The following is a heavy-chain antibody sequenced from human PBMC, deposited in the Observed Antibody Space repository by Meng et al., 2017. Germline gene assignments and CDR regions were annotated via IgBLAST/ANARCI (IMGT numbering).Heavy chain of an antibody. Sequence: QVQLQQWGAGLLKPSETLSLTCTVYGGSFSGHYWSWIRQAPGEGLEWIGEVSDGGYNKYKPALKSRVTVSGDTSKNEVSLKLISVTAADTAVYYCARNRYDRSTHVFDPWGQGTLVTVSS. J-gene: IGHJ5*02. D-gene: IGHD3-22*01. CDR2: VSDGGYN. CDR1: GGSFSGHY. CDR3: ARNRYDRSTHVFDP. V-gene: IGHV4-34*01.